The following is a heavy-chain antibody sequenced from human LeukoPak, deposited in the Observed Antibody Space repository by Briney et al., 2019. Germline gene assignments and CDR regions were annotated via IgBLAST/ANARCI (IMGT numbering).Heavy chain of an antibody. Sequence: GGSLRLSCAASGFTFSSYAMSWVRQAPGKGLEWVSAISGSGDSTYYADSVEGRFTISRDNSKNTLYLQMNSLRAEDTAVYYCARDPSYDSSGPIFDYWGQGTLVTVSS. V-gene: IGHV3-23*01. CDR3: ARDPSYDSSGPIFDY. CDR2: ISGSGDST. D-gene: IGHD3-22*01. J-gene: IGHJ4*02. CDR1: GFTFSSYA.